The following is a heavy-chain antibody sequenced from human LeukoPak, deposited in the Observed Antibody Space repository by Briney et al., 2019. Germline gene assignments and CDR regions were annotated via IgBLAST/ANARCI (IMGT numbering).Heavy chain of an antibody. CDR3: ARERLITFGGVIGNSFDY. CDR1: GFTFSDYY. D-gene: IGHD3-16*02. Sequence: GGSLRLSCAASGFTFSDYYMSWIRQAPGKGLEWVSYISSSGSTIYYADSVKGRFTISRDNAKNSLYLQMNSLRAEDTAVYYCARERLITFGGVIGNSFDYWGQGTLVTVSS. V-gene: IGHV3-11*01. J-gene: IGHJ4*02. CDR2: ISSSGSTI.